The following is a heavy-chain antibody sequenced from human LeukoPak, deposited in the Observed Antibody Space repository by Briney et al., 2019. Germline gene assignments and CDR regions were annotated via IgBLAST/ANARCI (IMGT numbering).Heavy chain of an antibody. Sequence: SETLSLTCTVSGDSRSSDFWSWIRQPPGKGLEWIGYISNSGSTTYYNPSLKSRLTISVDTSKKQFSLRLSSVTAADTAVYYCARLLDGSANWFDPWGQGTLVTVSS. D-gene: IGHD3-10*01. J-gene: IGHJ5*02. CDR3: ARLLDGSANWFDP. CDR2: ISNSGSTT. V-gene: IGHV4-59*01. CDR1: GDSRSSDF.